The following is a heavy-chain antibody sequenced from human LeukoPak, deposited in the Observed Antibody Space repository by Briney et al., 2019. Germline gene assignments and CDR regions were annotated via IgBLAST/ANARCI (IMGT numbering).Heavy chain of an antibody. D-gene: IGHD1-26*01. CDR1: GFSITTYY. J-gene: IGHJ4*02. Sequence: PSETLSLTCTVSGFSITTYYWCWIRQSPGNGLEWIGQIHSSGSTTYNPSLKSRVTISVDTSKNQFSLHLSSVTAADTAVYYCARDIREVGESHYFDYWGQGTLVTVTS. CDR3: ARDIREVGESHYFDY. V-gene: IGHV4-59*01. CDR2: IHSSGST.